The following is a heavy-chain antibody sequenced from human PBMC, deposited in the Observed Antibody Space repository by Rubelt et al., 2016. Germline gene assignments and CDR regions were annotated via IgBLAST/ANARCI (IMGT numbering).Heavy chain of an antibody. D-gene: IGHD6-19*01. Sequence: QVQLVQSGAEVKKPGASVKVSCKASGYTFTGYYMHWVRQAPGQGLEWVGRINPNSGGTKYAQKFQGRVTMTRDPSITTAYMELSRLRSDDTAVFYCARESSSGWYIDYWGQGTLVTVSS. V-gene: IGHV1-2*06. CDR1: GYTFTGYY. J-gene: IGHJ4*02. CDR2: INPNSGGT. CDR3: ARESSSGWYIDY.